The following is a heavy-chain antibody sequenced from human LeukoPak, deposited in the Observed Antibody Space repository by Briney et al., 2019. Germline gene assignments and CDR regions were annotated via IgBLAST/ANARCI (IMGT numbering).Heavy chain of an antibody. Sequence: PSETLSLTCAVYGGSFSGYYWSWIRQPPGKGLEWIGEINHSGSTNYNPSLKSRVTISVDTSKNQFSLKLSSVTAADTAVYYCARSPERGEVYFDYWGQGTLVTVSS. J-gene: IGHJ4*02. V-gene: IGHV4-34*01. CDR1: GGSFSGYY. CDR3: ARSPERGEVYFDY. CDR2: INHSGST. D-gene: IGHD1-14*01.